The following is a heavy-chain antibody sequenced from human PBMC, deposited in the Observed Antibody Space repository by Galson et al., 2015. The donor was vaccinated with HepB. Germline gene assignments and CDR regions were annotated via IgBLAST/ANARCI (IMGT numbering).Heavy chain of an antibody. J-gene: IGHJ1*01. CDR1: GFTFNNYA. Sequence: SLRLSCAASGFTFNNYAINWARQAPGKGLERVAVISYDGINKWYADSVKGRFTISRDNSKNTVYLQINSLRAEDTAVYFCAVCFSTSCYAAENFQHWGQGTLVTVSS. V-gene: IGHV3-30-3*01. CDR3: AVCFSTSCYAAENFQH. D-gene: IGHD2-2*01. CDR2: ISYDGINK.